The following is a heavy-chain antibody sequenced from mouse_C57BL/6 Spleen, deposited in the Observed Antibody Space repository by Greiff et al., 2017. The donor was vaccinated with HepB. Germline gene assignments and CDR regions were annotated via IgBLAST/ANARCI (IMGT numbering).Heavy chain of an antibody. CDR1: GYTFTSYW. Sequence: QVQLQQPGAELVKPGASVKLSCKASGYTFTSYWMHWVKQRPGQGLEWIGMIHPNSGSTNYNEKFKSKATLTVDKSSSTAYMQLSSLTSEDSAVYYCAREVLYYGSSPRYFDVWGTGTTVTVSS. D-gene: IGHD1-1*01. J-gene: IGHJ1*03. CDR3: AREVLYYGSSPRYFDV. CDR2: IHPNSGST. V-gene: IGHV1-64*01.